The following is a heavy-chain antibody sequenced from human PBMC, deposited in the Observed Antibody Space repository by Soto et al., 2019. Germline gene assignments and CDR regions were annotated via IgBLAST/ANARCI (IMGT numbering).Heavy chain of an antibody. CDR3: ARERVFLEWTHPPTDYFDY. V-gene: IGHV3-66*01. CDR2: IYSGGST. J-gene: IGHJ4*02. Sequence: GGSLRLSCSASGFTVSSYYMSWVRQAPGKGLEWVSVIYSGGSTYYADSVKGRFTISRDNSKNTLYLQMNSLRAEDTAVYYCARERVFLEWTHPPTDYFDYWGQGTLVTVSS. CDR1: GFTVSSYY. D-gene: IGHD3-3*01.